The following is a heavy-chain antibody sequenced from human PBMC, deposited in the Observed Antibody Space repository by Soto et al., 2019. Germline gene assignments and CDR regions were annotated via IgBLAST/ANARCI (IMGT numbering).Heavy chain of an antibody. J-gene: IGHJ4*02. CDR3: AKDRHDSSGYDN. V-gene: IGHV3-30*18. D-gene: IGHD3-22*01. CDR1: GFTFSSYG. CDR2: ISYDGSNK. Sequence: EGQAGGSLRLSCAASGFTFSSYGMHWVRQAPGKGLEWVAVISYDGSNKYYADSVKGRFTISRDNSKNTLYLQMNSLRAEDTAVYYCAKDRHDSSGYDNWGQGTLVTVSS.